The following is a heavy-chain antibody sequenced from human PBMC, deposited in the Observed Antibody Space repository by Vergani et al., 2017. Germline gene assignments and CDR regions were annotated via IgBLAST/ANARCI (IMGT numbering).Heavy chain of an antibody. J-gene: IGHJ4*02. Sequence: QVQLVETGGGVVQPGGSLRLYCATSGFSFNTYGAHWVRQAPGKGMGWVAFIGYDGRIKYNVDAVNGRFTIFRDTSKKTLSLQMRSLRADDTAVYYCVKDEKKNSGYGYFDYWGQGTLVTVSS. CDR1: GFSFNTYG. CDR2: IGYDGRIK. D-gene: IGHD5-12*01. V-gene: IGHV3-30*02. CDR3: VKDEKKNSGYGYFDY.